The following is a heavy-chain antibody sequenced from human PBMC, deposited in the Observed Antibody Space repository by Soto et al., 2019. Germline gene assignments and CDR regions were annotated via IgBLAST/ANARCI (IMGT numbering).Heavy chain of an antibody. V-gene: IGHV4-59*08. CDR2: IYYSGST. Sequence: SETLSLTCTVSGGSISSYYWSWIRQPTGKGLEWIGYIYYSGSTNYNPSLKSRVTISVDTSKNQFSLTLTSVTAADTAVYYCARNYDSSGIGRPFSIWGQGTLVTVSS. CDR1: GGSISSYY. CDR3: ARNYDSSGIGRPFSI. J-gene: IGHJ4*02. D-gene: IGHD3-22*01.